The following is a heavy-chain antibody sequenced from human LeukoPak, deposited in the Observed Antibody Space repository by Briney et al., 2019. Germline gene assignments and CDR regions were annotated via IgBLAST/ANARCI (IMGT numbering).Heavy chain of an antibody. J-gene: IGHJ3*02. V-gene: IGHV7-4-1*02. CDR2: INTNTGNP. CDR1: GYTFTSYA. CDR3: ARGELWFGEAGGFDI. D-gene: IGHD3-10*01. Sequence: ASVKVSCKASGYTFTSYAMNWVRQAPGQGLEWMGWINTNTGNPTYAQGFTGRFVFSLDTSVSTAYLQISSLKAEDTAVYYCARGELWFGEAGGFDIWGQGTMVTVSS.